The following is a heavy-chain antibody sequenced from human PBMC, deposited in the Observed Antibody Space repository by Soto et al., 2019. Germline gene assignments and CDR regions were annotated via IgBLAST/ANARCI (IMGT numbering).Heavy chain of an antibody. Sequence: SETLSLTCAVYGGSFSGFYWSWIRQPPGKGLEWIGEINHSGSTNYNPSLKSRVTISVDTSKNQFSLKLSSVTAVDTAVYYCARGNLVLRYFGWFSFDYWGQGTLVTVS. CDR3: ARGNLVLRYFGWFSFDY. J-gene: IGHJ4*02. D-gene: IGHD3-9*01. CDR2: INHSGST. V-gene: IGHV4-34*01. CDR1: GGSFSGFY.